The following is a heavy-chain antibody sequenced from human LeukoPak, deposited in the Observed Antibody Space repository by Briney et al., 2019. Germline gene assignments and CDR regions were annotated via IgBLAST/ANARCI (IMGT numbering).Heavy chain of an antibody. V-gene: IGHV4-39*02. J-gene: IGHJ4*02. D-gene: IGHD5-12*01. CDR2: IYYSGST. CDR1: GGSISSSSYY. Sequence: PSETLSLTCTVSGGSISSSSYYWGWIRQPPGKGLEWIGSIYYSGSTYYNPSLKSRVTISVDTSKNQFSLKLSSVTAADTAVYYCAREEVDIVATRGYFDYWGQGTLVTVSS. CDR3: AREEVDIVATRGYFDY.